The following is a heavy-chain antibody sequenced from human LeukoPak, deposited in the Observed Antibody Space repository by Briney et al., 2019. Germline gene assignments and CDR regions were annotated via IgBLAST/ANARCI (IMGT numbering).Heavy chain of an antibody. V-gene: IGHV4-34*01. Sequence: PSETLSLTCAVYGGSFSGYYWSWIRQPPGKGLEWIGEINHSGSTNYNPSLKSRVTISVDTSKNQFSLKLSSVTAADTAVYYCARHVGKQWLVDYWGQGTLVTVSS. CDR1: GGSFSGYY. J-gene: IGHJ4*02. D-gene: IGHD6-19*01. CDR3: ARHVGKQWLVDY. CDR2: INHSGST.